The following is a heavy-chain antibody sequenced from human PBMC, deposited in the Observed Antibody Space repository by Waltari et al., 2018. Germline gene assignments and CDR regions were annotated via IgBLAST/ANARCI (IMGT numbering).Heavy chain of an antibody. CDR2: MYYRGST. Sequence: QSQLQESGPGLVKASETLSLTCTVSGDSISSSSYYWGWVRQPPGKGLDWIGYMYYRGSTYNNPSLKNRVTISGDTSKSQFSLKLSSVTAADTSMYYCVRHARTTSGGKHFDHWGQGMLVTVSP. CDR3: VRHARTTSGGKHFDH. CDR1: GDSISSSSYY. D-gene: IGHD2-15*01. J-gene: IGHJ4*02. V-gene: IGHV4-39*01.